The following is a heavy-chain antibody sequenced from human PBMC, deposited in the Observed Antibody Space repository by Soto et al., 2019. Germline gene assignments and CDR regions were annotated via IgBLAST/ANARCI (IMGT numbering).Heavy chain of an antibody. CDR3: ARGSRATDYYYYYYMDV. J-gene: IGHJ6*03. CDR1: GGSISSYY. CDR2: IYDSGRT. D-gene: IGHD2-15*01. Sequence: QVQLQESGPGLVRPSGTLSLTCTVSGGSISSYYWSWIRQPPGKGLEWIGYIYDSGRTKYNPSLKSRLTISVDTSKTQFSLKLSSVTAADTAVYYCARGSRATDYYYYYYMDVSGKGTTVTVSS. V-gene: IGHV4-59*01.